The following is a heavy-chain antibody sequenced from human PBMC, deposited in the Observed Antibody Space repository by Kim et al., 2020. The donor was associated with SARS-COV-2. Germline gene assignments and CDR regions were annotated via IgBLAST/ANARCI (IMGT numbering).Heavy chain of an antibody. Sequence: GGSLRLSCAASGFTFDDYGMSWVRQAPGKGLEWVSGINWNGGSTGYADSVKGRFTISRDNAKNSLYLQMNSLRAEDTALYHCARDPYYDILTGHSAEGYGAGLFDMWGQGTMLTVSS. CDR1: GFTFDDYG. D-gene: IGHD3-9*01. CDR3: ARDPYYDILTGHSAEGYGAGLFDM. CDR2: INWNGGST. J-gene: IGHJ3*02. V-gene: IGHV3-20*01.